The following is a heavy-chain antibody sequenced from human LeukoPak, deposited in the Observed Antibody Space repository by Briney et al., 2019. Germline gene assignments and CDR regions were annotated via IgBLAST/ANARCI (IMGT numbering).Heavy chain of an antibody. Sequence: PGGSLRLSCAASGFTFGDYWMHWVRQAPGKGLVCVSRIISDGSSASYADSVKGRFTMSRDNAKNTLHLQMNSLRVEDTAVYYCVRDSNYHPDCWGQGTLVTVSS. V-gene: IGHV3-74*01. J-gene: IGHJ4*02. CDR2: IISDGSSA. CDR3: VRDSNYHPDC. CDR1: GFTFGDYW. D-gene: IGHD4-11*01.